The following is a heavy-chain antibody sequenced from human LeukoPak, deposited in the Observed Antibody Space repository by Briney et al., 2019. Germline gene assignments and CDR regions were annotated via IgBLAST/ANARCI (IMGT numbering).Heavy chain of an antibody. J-gene: IGHJ4*02. D-gene: IGHD6-19*01. CDR2: ISQSGSDT. Sequence: PGGSLRLSCAASGFTFSGYEMNSARQAPGTGPEWVAAISQSGSDTHYGDSVKGRFTISRDNSKNTLYLQMNTLRVEDTAVYYCVKGGWFDDWRPGSLVTVSS. CDR3: VKGGWFDD. V-gene: IGHV3-23*05. CDR1: GFTFSGYE.